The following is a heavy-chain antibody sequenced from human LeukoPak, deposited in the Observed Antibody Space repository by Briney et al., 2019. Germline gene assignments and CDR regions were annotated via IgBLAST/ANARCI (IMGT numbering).Heavy chain of an antibody. Sequence: GGSLRLSCTASGFTFSHYDMTWVRQAPGKGLEWVSSIHGGADIPSYADSVKGRFTISRDNSKSALFLEMNSLRGEDTAVYYCGRDPNGNYIGAFEMWGPGTKVTVSS. CDR2: IHGGADIP. D-gene: IGHD1-7*01. CDR3: GRDPNGNYIGAFEM. CDR1: GFTFSHYD. V-gene: IGHV3-23*01. J-gene: IGHJ3*02.